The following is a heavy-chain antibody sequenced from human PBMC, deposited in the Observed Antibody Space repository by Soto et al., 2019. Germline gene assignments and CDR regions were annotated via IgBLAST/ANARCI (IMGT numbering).Heavy chain of an antibody. Sequence: QVQLVQSGAEVKKPGASVKVSCKASGYTFTSYGISWVRQAPGQGLEWMGWISAYNGNTNYAQKLQGRVTMTTATSTSTAYMELRSLRSDDPAVYYCARSLWKQLDPDDAFDIWGQGTMVTVSS. CDR1: GYTFTSYG. D-gene: IGHD6-13*01. CDR2: ISAYNGNT. J-gene: IGHJ3*02. CDR3: ARSLWKQLDPDDAFDI. V-gene: IGHV1-18*01.